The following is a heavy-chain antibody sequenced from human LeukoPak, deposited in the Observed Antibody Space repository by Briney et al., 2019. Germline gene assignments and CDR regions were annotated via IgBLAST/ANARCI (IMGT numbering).Heavy chain of an antibody. CDR3: ARGLGDIVVVPAARPNWFDP. D-gene: IGHD2-2*01. Sequence: SETLSLTCAVYGGSFSGYYWSWIRQPPGKGLEWIGEINHSGSTNYNPSLKSRVTISVDTSKNQFSLKLSSVTAADTAVYYCARGLGDIVVVPAARPNWFDPWGQEPLSPSPQ. J-gene: IGHJ5*02. CDR2: INHSGST. CDR1: GGSFSGYY. V-gene: IGHV4-34*01.